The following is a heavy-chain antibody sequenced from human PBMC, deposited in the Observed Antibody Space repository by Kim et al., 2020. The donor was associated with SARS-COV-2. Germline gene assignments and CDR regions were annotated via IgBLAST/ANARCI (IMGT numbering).Heavy chain of an antibody. CDR3: AREYYDSSGWYRRLDY. Sequence: GGSLRLSCAASGFTFSSYWMHWVRQAPGKGLVWVSRINSDGSSTSYADSVKGRFTISRDNAKNTLYLQMNSLRAEDTAVYYCAREYYDSSGWYRRLDYWGQGTLVTVSS. V-gene: IGHV3-74*01. D-gene: IGHD3-22*01. J-gene: IGHJ4*02. CDR1: GFTFSSYW. CDR2: INSDGSST.